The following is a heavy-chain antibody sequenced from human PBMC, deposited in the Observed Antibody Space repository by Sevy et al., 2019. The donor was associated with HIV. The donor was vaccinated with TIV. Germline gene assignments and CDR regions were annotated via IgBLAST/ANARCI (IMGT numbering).Heavy chain of an antibody. D-gene: IGHD3-22*01. V-gene: IGHV4-61*01. J-gene: IGHJ4*02. Sequence: SETLSLTCTVSGGSVSSGSYYWSWIRQSPGKGLEWIGYIYYSGSTNYNPSLKSRVTISVDTSKNQFSLKLSSVTAADTAVYYFARLLLEYYYDSSGYYPRPSYFDYWGQGTLVTVSS. CDR2: IYYSGST. CDR1: GGSVSSGSYY. CDR3: ARLLLEYYYDSSGYYPRPSYFDY.